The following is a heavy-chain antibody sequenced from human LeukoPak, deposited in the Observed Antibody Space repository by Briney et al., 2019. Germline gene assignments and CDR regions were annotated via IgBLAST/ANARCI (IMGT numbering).Heavy chain of an antibody. D-gene: IGHD3-10*01. Sequence: SETLSLTCTVSGGFISSNYWSWIRQPPGKGLEWIGYIHYSGSTNYNPSLQRRVTISVDTSKNQGSLKLNSVTAADTAVYYCARAGTTGSWFDPWGQGTLVTVSS. J-gene: IGHJ5*02. V-gene: IGHV4-59*01. CDR3: ARAGTTGSWFDP. CDR2: IHYSGST. CDR1: GGFISSNY.